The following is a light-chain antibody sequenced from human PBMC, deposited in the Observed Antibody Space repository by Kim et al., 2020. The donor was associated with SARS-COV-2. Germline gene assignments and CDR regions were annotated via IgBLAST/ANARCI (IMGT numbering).Light chain of an antibody. Sequence: DIQMTQSPSSLSASVGDRVTITCRASQGISNYLAWYQQRPGKVPKLLIYGTSTLQSGVPSRFSGSGSGTDFTLTISSLQPEDVATYYCHNYLSPHSFGGGTKVDIK. CDR1: QGISNY. V-gene: IGKV1-27*01. CDR2: GTS. J-gene: IGKJ4*01. CDR3: HNYLSPHS.